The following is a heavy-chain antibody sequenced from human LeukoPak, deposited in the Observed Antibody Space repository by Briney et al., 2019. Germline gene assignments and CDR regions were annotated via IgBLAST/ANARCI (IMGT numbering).Heavy chain of an antibody. J-gene: IGHJ4*02. CDR2: IYYSGST. V-gene: IGHV4-59*01. CDR1: GGSIRSFY. D-gene: IGHD6-13*01. CDR3: ARVPGSWYEIDY. Sequence: SETLSLTCSVSGGSIRSFYWSWIRQPPGKGLEWIGYIYYSGSTNYNPSLKSRVTISVDTSKNQFSLKLSSVTAADTAVYYCARVPGSWYEIDYWGQGTLVTVSS.